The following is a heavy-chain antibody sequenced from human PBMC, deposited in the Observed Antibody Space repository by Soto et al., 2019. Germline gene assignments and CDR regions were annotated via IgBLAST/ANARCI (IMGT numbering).Heavy chain of an antibody. J-gene: IGHJ4*02. Sequence: PSETLSLTCTVSGGSISSSSYYWGWIRQPPGKGLEWIGSIYYSGSTYYNPSLKSRVTISVDTSKNQFSLKLSSVTAADTAVYYCARRKYYDFWSGYFPVDYWGQGTLVTVSS. D-gene: IGHD3-3*01. CDR2: IYYSGST. CDR1: GGSISSSSYY. CDR3: ARRKYYDFWSGYFPVDY. V-gene: IGHV4-39*01.